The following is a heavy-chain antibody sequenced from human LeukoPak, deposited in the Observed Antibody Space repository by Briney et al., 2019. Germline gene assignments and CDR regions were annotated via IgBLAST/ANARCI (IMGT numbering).Heavy chain of an antibody. CDR3: TKDLMTGFSSGRYFGY. CDR2: TSGTEDST. Sequence: GGDLRLSCASSGATHQIFAMSWVRQAPGKGPEWLAVTSGTEDSTHYADSVRGRFIISTDSSQKSLYLQMNRLRAQGTAVYYCTKDLMTGFSSGRYFGYWGLGTLVTVSS. V-gene: IGHV3-23*01. CDR1: GATHQIFA. D-gene: IGHD6-19*01. J-gene: IGHJ4*02.